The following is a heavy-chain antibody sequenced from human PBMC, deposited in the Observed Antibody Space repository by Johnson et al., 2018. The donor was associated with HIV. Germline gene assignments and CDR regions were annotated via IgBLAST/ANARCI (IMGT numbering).Heavy chain of an antibody. D-gene: IGHD6-13*01. Sequence: VQLVESGGGVDQPGRSLRLSCAASGFTFNSYAMHWVCQAPGKGLEWVAVISYDGSNKYYADSVKGRFTISRDNSKNTLYLQMNSLRAEDTAVYYCARELGYSSSNDAFDIWGQGTMVTVSS. CDR1: GFTFNSYA. J-gene: IGHJ3*02. CDR3: ARELGYSSSNDAFDI. V-gene: IGHV3-30*04. CDR2: ISYDGSNK.